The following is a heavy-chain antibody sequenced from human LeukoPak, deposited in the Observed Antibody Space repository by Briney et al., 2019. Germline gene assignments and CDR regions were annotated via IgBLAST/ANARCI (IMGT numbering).Heavy chain of an antibody. D-gene: IGHD3-9*01. CDR2: ISSSGSTI. J-gene: IGHJ2*01. CDR3: ARGYYDILTGYYFPRFWYFDL. CDR1: GFTFSSYE. Sequence: GGSLRLSCAASGFTFSSYEMNWVRQAPGKGLEWVSCISSSGSTIYYADSVKGRFTISRDNAKNSLYLQMNSLRAEDTAVYYCARGYYDILTGYYFPRFWYFDLWGRGTLVTVSS. V-gene: IGHV3-48*03.